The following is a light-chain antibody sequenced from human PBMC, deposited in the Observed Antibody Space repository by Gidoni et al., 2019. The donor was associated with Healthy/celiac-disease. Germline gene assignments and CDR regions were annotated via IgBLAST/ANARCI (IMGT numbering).Light chain of an antibody. Sequence: VFTHSPATLPLSPGERATLSCRASQSVSSYLAWYQQKPGKAPRLLIYDASNRATGIPARFRGSGSGTDFTLTSSSLEPEDFAVYYCQQRSNWPLDTFGQGTKLEIK. V-gene: IGKV3-11*01. CDR3: QQRSNWPLDT. CDR1: QSVSSY. J-gene: IGKJ2*01. CDR2: DAS.